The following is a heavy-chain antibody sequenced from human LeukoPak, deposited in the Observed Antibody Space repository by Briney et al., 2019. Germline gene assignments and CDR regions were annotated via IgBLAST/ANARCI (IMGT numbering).Heavy chain of an antibody. D-gene: IGHD6-13*01. CDR3: ARGSSSHKEGEFDY. J-gene: IGHJ4*02. Sequence: SETLSLTCTVSGGSISSYYWSWIRQPPGKGLEWIGYIYYSGSTNYNPSLKSRVTISVDTSKNQFSLKLSSVTAADTAVYHCARGSSSHKEGEFDYWGQGALVTVSS. CDR2: IYYSGST. V-gene: IGHV4-59*01. CDR1: GGSISSYY.